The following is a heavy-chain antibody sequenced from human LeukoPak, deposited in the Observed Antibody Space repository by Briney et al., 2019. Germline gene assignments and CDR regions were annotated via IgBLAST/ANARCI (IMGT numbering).Heavy chain of an antibody. CDR1: GFTFSDYY. CDR2: ITSSSTYT. D-gene: IGHD2-15*01. Sequence: PGGSLRLSCAASGFTFSDYYMSWIRQAPGKGLEWVSYITSSSTYTNYTDSVKGRFAISRDNAKNSLSLQMSSLRDEDTAVYYCARDGYCSGVTCYGWLDPWGQGTTVTVSS. V-gene: IGHV3-11*06. J-gene: IGHJ5*02. CDR3: ARDGYCSGVTCYGWLDP.